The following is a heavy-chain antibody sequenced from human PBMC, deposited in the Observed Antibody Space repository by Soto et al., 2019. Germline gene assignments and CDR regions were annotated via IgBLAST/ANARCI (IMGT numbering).Heavy chain of an antibody. V-gene: IGHV5-51*01. Sequence: GESLKISCKASGYIFSIYWIGWVRQMPGKGLEWMGVIYPGDSDTRYNPSFQGQVTISADKSISTAYLQWSSLKASDTAMYYCARTASAGKYYYGMDVWGKGTTVTVSS. J-gene: IGHJ6*04. CDR2: IYPGDSDT. CDR3: ARTASAGKYYYGMDV. D-gene: IGHD6-13*01. CDR1: GYIFSIYW.